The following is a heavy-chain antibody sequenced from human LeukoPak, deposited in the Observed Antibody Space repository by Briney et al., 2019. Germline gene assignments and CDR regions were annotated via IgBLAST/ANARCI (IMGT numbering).Heavy chain of an antibody. J-gene: IGHJ4*02. Sequence: ASVKVSCKTSGYTFVSYGFSWARQAPGQGLEWMGWISSYDGNTKSAQKFQGRVTLTTDTSTNTAYMELRSLRSDDTAIYYCVRDAYGSGKGYFDYWGQGSLVTVSS. CDR3: VRDAYGSGKGYFDY. CDR2: ISSYDGNT. D-gene: IGHD3-10*01. V-gene: IGHV1-18*01. CDR1: GYTFVSYG.